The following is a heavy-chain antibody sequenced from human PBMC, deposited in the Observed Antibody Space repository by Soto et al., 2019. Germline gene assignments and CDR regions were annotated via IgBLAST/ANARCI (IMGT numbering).Heavy chain of an antibody. V-gene: IGHV3-15*07. J-gene: IGHJ4*02. Sequence: DVQLMESGGGLVQPGGSLRLSCAASGFSFTDAWMNWVRQGPGQGLEWVGRSKTKAYGGTIAYAAPVKCRFIISRDDSKNTLSLQMNSLKPEDTAVYYCTSGPYYNTGGLDSWGQGTLVTVSS. D-gene: IGHD3-22*01. CDR3: TSGPYYNTGGLDS. CDR1: GFSFTDAW. CDR2: SKTKAYGGTI.